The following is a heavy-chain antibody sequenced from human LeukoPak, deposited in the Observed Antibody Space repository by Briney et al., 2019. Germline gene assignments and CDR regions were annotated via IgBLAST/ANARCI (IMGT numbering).Heavy chain of an antibody. CDR1: GGSFSGYY. CDR3: ARGRIAAPNWFDP. J-gene: IGHJ5*02. V-gene: IGHV4-34*01. CDR2: INHSGST. Sequence: SETLSLTCAVYGGSFSGYYWSWIRQPPGKGLEWIGEINHSGSTNYNQSLKSRVTISVDTSKNQFSLKLNSVTAADTAVYYCARGRIAAPNWFDPWGQGTLVTVSS. D-gene: IGHD6-6*01.